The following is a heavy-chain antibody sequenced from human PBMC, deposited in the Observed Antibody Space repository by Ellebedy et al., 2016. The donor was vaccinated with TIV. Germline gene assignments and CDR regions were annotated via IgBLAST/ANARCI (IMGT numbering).Heavy chain of an antibody. CDR3: AKGGSSKAYFDY. D-gene: IGHD2-2*01. CDR2: ISGSGGST. V-gene: IGHV3-23*01. Sequence: GESLKISCADSGFTFSSYTMSWVRQAPGKGLEWVSTISGSGGSTYYADSVKGRFTISRDNSKNTLYLQMNSLRAEDTAVYYCAKGGSSKAYFDYWGQGTLVTVSS. J-gene: IGHJ4*02. CDR1: GFTFSSYT.